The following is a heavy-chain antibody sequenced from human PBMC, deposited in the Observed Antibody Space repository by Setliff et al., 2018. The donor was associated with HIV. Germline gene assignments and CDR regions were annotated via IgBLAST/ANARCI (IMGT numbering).Heavy chain of an antibody. CDR1: GGSISSGSYY. V-gene: IGHV4-61*09. D-gene: IGHD6-13*01. Sequence: PSETLSLTCTVSGGSISSGSYYWSWIRQPAGKGLEWIGHIYTSGSTNYNPSLKSRVTISVDTSKNHFSLKLSSVTAADTAVYYCARDNSGSSWSRGMDVWGQGTTVTVSS. J-gene: IGHJ6*02. CDR2: IYTSGST. CDR3: ARDNSGSSWSRGMDV.